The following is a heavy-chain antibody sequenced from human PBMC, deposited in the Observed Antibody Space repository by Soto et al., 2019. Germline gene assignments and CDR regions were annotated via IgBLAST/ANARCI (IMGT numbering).Heavy chain of an antibody. CDR1: GGTFSSYA. V-gene: IGHV1-69*06. CDR2: IIPIFGTA. CDR3: ARGAPPSSTSLWMQNYSYYYGMDV. J-gene: IGHJ6*02. Sequence: QVQLVQSGAEVKKPGSSVKVSCKASGGTFSSYAISWVRQAPGQGLEWMGGIIPIFGTANYAQKFQGRVTITADKFPSTAYMELRSLRSEDTAVYYCARGAPPSSTSLWMQNYSYYYGMDVWGQGTTFTVSS. D-gene: IGHD2-2*01.